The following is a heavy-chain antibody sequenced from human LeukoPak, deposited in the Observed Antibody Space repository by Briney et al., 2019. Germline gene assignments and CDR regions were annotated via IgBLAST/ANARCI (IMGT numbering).Heavy chain of an antibody. CDR3: ARGRAQLNGYNWKNAFDI. J-gene: IGHJ3*02. V-gene: IGHV1-18*01. CDR1: GYTFTSYG. D-gene: IGHD5-24*01. CDR2: ISAYNGNT. Sequence: GASVKVSCKASGYTFTSYGISWVRQAPGQGLEWMGWISAYNGNTNYAQKLQGRVTMTTDTSTSTAYMELRSLRSDDTAVYYCARGRAQLNGYNWKNAFDIWGQGTMVTVSS.